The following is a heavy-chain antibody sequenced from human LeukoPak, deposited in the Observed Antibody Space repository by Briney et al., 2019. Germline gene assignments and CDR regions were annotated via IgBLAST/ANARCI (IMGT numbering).Heavy chain of an antibody. CDR2: ISWNSGSI. CDR3: AKDSSPLRFGELSKEYAFDI. V-gene: IGHV3-9*01. Sequence: GGSLRLSCAASGFTFDDYAMHWVRQAPGKGLEWVSGISWNSGSIGYADSVKGRSTISRDNAKNSLYLQMNSLRAEDTALYYCAKDSSPLRFGELSKEYAFDIWGQGTMVTVSS. D-gene: IGHD3-10*01. CDR1: GFTFDDYA. J-gene: IGHJ3*02.